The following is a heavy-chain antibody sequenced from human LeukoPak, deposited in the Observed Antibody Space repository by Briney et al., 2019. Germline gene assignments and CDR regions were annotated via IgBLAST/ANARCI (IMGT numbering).Heavy chain of an antibody. V-gene: IGHV4-39*01. CDR2: NYASWST. J-gene: IGHJ4*02. CDR1: GDSISQSNNY. CDR3: ARHGNDYGDCWFDY. D-gene: IGHD4-17*01. Sequence: PSETLSLTCTVSGDSISQSNNYWGWLRPPPGKELEWLGSNYASWSTYDPPLKSRITVSADMSKNQFSLKVTSVTAAYTAVYYCARHGNDYGDCWFDYWGLGNLVIVSS.